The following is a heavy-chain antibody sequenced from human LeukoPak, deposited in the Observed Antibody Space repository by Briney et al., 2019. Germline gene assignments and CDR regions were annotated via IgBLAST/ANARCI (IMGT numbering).Heavy chain of an antibody. Sequence: ASVKVSCKVSGYTLTELSMHWVRQAPGKGLEWMGGFDPEDGEIIYAQKFQGRVTMTEDTSTDTAYMELSSLRSEDTAVYYCATVKYYDIFTGYYSSPYYFDYWGQGTLVTVSS. V-gene: IGHV1-24*01. CDR1: GYTLTELS. CDR3: ATVKYYDIFTGYYSSPYYFDY. J-gene: IGHJ4*02. CDR2: FDPEDGEI. D-gene: IGHD3-9*01.